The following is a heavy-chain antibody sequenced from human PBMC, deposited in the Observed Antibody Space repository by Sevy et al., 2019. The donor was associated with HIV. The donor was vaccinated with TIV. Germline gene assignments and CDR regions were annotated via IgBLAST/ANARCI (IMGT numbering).Heavy chain of an antibody. CDR3: ARDSRPGGWKMYYYYYMDV. Sequence: GGSLRLSCAASGFTFSDYYMSWIRQAPGKGLEWVSYISSSGSTIYYADSVKGRFTISRDNAKNSLYLQMNSLRAEDTAVYYCARDSRPGGWKMYYYYYMDVWGKGTTVTVSS. V-gene: IGHV3-11*01. D-gene: IGHD1-1*01. CDR2: ISSSGSTI. CDR1: GFTFSDYY. J-gene: IGHJ6*03.